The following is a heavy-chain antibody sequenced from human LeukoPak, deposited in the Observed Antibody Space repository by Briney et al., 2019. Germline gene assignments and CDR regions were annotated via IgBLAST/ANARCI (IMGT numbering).Heavy chain of an antibody. CDR1: GFIFSSYA. Sequence: GGSLRLSCAASGFIFSSYAMSWVRQAPGKGLEWVSSLSDTGASTYYADSVKGRFTVSGDNSKNTLFLQMNSLRAEDTAVYYCAKDGGLWVSAHWGDSWGRGTLVTVSS. V-gene: IGHV3-23*01. CDR3: AKDGGLWVSAHWGDS. D-gene: IGHD7-27*01. CDR2: LSDTGAST. J-gene: IGHJ4*02.